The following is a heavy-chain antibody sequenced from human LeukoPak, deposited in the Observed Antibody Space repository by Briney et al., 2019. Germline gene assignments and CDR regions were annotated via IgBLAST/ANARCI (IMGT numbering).Heavy chain of an antibody. CDR3: ATEFYPSYDFSR. CDR1: GGSISSGGYY. Sequence: SETLSLTCTVSGGSISSGGYYWSWIRQPPGKGLEWIGYIYHSGSTYYNPSLKSRVTISVDRSKNQFSLKLSSVTAADTAVYYCATEFYPSYDFSRRGQGTLVTVSS. V-gene: IGHV4-30-2*01. CDR2: IYHSGST. J-gene: IGHJ4*02. D-gene: IGHD3-3*01.